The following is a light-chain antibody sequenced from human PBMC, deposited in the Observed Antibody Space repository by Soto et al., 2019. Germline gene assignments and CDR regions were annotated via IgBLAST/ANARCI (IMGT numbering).Light chain of an antibody. Sequence: EIVLTQSPGTLSLSPGERATLSCRASQSVSSSLAWYQQRPGQAPRLLIYAASIRATGIPDRFSGGGSGTDFTLTISRLEPEDFALYYCQQYGSSAPITFGQGTRLEIK. V-gene: IGKV3-20*01. CDR2: AAS. CDR1: QSVSSS. J-gene: IGKJ5*01. CDR3: QQYGSSAPIT.